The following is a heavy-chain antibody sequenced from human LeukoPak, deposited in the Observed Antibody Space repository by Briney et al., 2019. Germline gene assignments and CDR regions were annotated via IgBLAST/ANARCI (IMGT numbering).Heavy chain of an antibody. Sequence: GGSLRLSCAASGFIVSSNYMSWVRQATGKGVEWVSGIHSGGYTHYTDSVQGRFTISRDNSRNTVYLQMNSLRAEDTALYYCAGSRELRRSLFFDYWGQGTLVTVSS. J-gene: IGHJ4*02. CDR2: IHSGGYT. V-gene: IGHV3-53*01. D-gene: IGHD1-26*01. CDR3: AGSRELRRSLFFDY. CDR1: GFIVSSNY.